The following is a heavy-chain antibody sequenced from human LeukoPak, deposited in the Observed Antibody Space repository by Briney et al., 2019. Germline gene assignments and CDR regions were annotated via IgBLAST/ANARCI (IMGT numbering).Heavy chain of an antibody. D-gene: IGHD3/OR15-3a*01. V-gene: IGHV1-24*01. J-gene: IGHJ4*02. CDR1: GYTLTELT. Sequence: VASVKVSCKVSGYTLTELTIHWVRPAPGKGVGWMGGFDPEYGKTIYAQKFQGRVTTTEDTSTDTAYMDLSSLRSDGTAVYYCASIGLTAFDYWGQGTLVTVSS. CDR2: FDPEYGKT. CDR3: ASIGLTAFDY.